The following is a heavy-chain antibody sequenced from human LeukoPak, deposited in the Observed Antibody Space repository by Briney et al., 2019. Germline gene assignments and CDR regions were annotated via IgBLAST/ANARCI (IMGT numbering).Heavy chain of an antibody. Sequence: SETLSLTCSVSDDSITMYYWTWIRQPPGKGLEWIGYVDHTGSTNFNPSLNGRVSISRDTTKNLFSLRLRSVTAADTAVYYCARGNRDGYVMGDYWGQGTLVTVSS. V-gene: IGHV4-59*01. CDR1: DDSITMYY. J-gene: IGHJ4*02. D-gene: IGHD5-24*01. CDR2: VDHTGST. CDR3: ARGNRDGYVMGDY.